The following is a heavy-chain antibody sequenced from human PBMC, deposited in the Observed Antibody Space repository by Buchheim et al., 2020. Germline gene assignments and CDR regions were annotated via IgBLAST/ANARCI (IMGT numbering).Heavy chain of an antibody. CDR1: GFTFSNAW. V-gene: IGHV3-15*01. CDR3: AAPQTSYYYYYIGV. J-gene: IGHJ6*03. CDR2: IKSKTDGGTT. D-gene: IGHD6-25*01. Sequence: EVQLVESGGGLVKPGGSLRLSCAASGFTFSNAWMSWVRQAPGKGLEWVGRIKSKTDGGTTDYAAPVKGRFTISRDDSKNTLYLQMNSLRPEDTAKYYCAAPQTSYYYYYIGVWGNGTT.